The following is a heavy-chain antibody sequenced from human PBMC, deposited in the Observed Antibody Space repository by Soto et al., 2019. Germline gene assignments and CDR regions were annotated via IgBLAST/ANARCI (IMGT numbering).Heavy chain of an antibody. D-gene: IGHD5-18*01. CDR1: GGSISTYY. CDR2: ISHSGST. CDR3: ARAGYIYGADAFDI. V-gene: IGHV4-59*01. Sequence: SETLSLTCTVSGGSISTYYWSWIRQPPGKGLEWIAYISHSGSTTYNPSLKSRVTISVDTSKNQFSLRPSSVTAADTALYYCARAGYIYGADAFDIWGQGTMVTVSS. J-gene: IGHJ3*02.